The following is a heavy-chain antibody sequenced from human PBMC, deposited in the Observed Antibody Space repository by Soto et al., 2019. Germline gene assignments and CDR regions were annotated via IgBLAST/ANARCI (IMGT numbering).Heavy chain of an antibody. Sequence: AASVKVSCKASGGTFSSYAISWVRQAPGQGLEWMGGIIPIFGTANYAQKFQGRVTITADESTSTAYMELSSLRSEDTAVYYCARARGWPAYYYGMDVWGQGTTVTVSS. J-gene: IGHJ6*02. CDR3: ARARGWPAYYYGMDV. CDR2: IIPIFGTA. CDR1: GGTFSSYA. V-gene: IGHV1-69*13. D-gene: IGHD6-19*01.